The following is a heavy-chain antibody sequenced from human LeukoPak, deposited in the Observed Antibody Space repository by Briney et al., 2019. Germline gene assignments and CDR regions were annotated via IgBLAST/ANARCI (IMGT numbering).Heavy chain of an antibody. CDR3: ARAVTMIVVASISY. Sequence: ASVKVSCKASRYTFTGYYMHWVRQAPGQGLEWMGWINPNSGGTNYAQKFQGRVTMTRDTSISTAYMELSRLRSDDTAVYYCARAVTMIVVASISYWGQGTLVTVSS. CDR1: RYTFTGYY. V-gene: IGHV1-2*02. CDR2: INPNSGGT. D-gene: IGHD3-22*01. J-gene: IGHJ4*02.